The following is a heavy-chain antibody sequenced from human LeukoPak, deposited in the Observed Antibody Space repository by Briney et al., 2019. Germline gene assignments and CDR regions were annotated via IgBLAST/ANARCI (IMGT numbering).Heavy chain of an antibody. CDR2: ISGSGGST. CDR1: GFTFSSYA. J-gene: IGHJ4*02. CDR3: AKARYCGGDCYYFDY. Sequence: GGSLRLSCAASGFTFSSYAMSWVRQAPGKGLEWVSAISGSGGSTYYADSVKGRFTISRDNSKNTLYLQMNSLRAEDTAVYYCAKARYCGGDCYYFDYWGQGTLVTVSS. D-gene: IGHD2-21*01. V-gene: IGHV3-23*01.